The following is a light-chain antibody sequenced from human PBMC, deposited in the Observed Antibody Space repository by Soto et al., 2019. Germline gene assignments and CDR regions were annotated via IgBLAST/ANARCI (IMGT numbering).Light chain of an antibody. V-gene: IGKV3-20*01. CDR1: QSVSNNY. CDR3: QQYGSSPPYT. J-gene: IGKJ2*01. CDR2: GSS. Sequence: EVVLTQSPGTLSLSPGERATLSCRASQSVSNNYFAWYQQKPGQAPRLLIFGSSDRATGIPDRFSGSGSGTHFTLIISRLEPEAFAVYYCQQYGSSPPYTFGQGTKLEIK.